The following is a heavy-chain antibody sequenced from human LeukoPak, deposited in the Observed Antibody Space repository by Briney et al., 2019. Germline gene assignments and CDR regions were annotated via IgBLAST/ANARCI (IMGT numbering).Heavy chain of an antibody. D-gene: IGHD7-27*01. CDR2: ISISSNYI. CDR1: GFTFSSYS. CDR3: AALLGGPHPGY. Sequence: GGSLRLSCAASGFTFSSYSLNWVRQAPGKGLEWVSSISISSNYIYYADSVKGRYTISRDNAKNSLYLQMNSLRAEDTAVYYCAALLGGPHPGYWGQGTLVTVSS. V-gene: IGHV3-21*01. J-gene: IGHJ4*02.